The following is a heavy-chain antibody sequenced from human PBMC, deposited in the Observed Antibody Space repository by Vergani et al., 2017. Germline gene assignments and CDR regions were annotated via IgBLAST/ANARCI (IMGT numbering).Heavy chain of an antibody. CDR2: ISSDGGST. CDR3: VKDIAASGNYWYFDL. J-gene: IGHJ2*01. D-gene: IGHD6-13*01. Sequence: EVQLLESGGGLVQPGGSLRLSCAASGFTFSTYAMTWVRQAPGKGLEWVSTISSDGGSTYYADSVKGRFTISRDNSKNSLYLQMNSLRAEDTALYYCVKDIAASGNYWYFDLWGRGTLVTVSS. V-gene: IGHV3-23*01. CDR1: GFTFSTYA.